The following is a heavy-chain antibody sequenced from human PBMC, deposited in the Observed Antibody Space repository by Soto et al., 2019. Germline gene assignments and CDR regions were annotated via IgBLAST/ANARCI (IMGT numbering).Heavy chain of an antibody. Sequence: GASVKVSCKASGYTFTGYYMHWVRQAPGQGLEWMGWINPNSGGTNYARKFQGRVTMTRDTSISTAYMELSRLRSDDTAVYYCARDYYDSSGYPGADYWGQGTLVTVSS. CDR1: GYTFTGYY. V-gene: IGHV1-2*02. CDR2: INPNSGGT. CDR3: ARDYYDSSGYPGADY. D-gene: IGHD3-22*01. J-gene: IGHJ4*02.